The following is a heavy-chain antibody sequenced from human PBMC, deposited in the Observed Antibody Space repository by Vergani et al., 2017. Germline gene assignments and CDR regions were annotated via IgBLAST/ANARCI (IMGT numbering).Heavy chain of an antibody. Sequence: EVQLVESGGGLVKPGGSLRLSCAASGFTFSNAWMNWVRQAPGKGLEWVGRIKSKTDGGTTDYAAPVKGRFTISRDDSKNTLYLQMNSLTTEDTAVYYCTTDSSSVVDYMDVWGKGTTVTVS. D-gene: IGHD6-6*01. J-gene: IGHJ6*03. CDR2: IKSKTDGGTT. CDR3: TTDSSSVVDYMDV. CDR1: GFTFSNAW. V-gene: IGHV3-15*07.